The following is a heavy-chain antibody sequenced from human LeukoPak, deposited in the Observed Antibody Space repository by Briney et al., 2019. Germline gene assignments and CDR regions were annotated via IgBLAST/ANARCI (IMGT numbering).Heavy chain of an antibody. V-gene: IGHV3-9*01. D-gene: IGHD3-10*01. CDR2: ISWNSNEI. CDR3: TKKGDRFGEFFEH. CDR1: GFKFDDYG. Sequence: GGSLRLSCAASGFKFDDYGMHWVRQAPGKGLEWVAGISWNSNEIDYAAPVTGRFRISRDNVKKSLYLQMDSLREEDTALYYCTKKGDRFGEFFEHWGQGTPVTVSS. J-gene: IGHJ1*01.